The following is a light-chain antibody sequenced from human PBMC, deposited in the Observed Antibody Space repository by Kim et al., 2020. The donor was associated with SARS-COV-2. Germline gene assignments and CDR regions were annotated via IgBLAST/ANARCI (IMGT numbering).Light chain of an antibody. CDR3: QKYNSALTWT. Sequence: SVGDRVTITCRASQGISNYLAWYQQKPGKVPKLLIYAASTLQSGVPSRFSGSGSGTDITLTISSLQPEDVATYYCQKYNSALTWTFGQGTKVDIK. V-gene: IGKV1-27*01. J-gene: IGKJ1*01. CDR2: AAS. CDR1: QGISNY.